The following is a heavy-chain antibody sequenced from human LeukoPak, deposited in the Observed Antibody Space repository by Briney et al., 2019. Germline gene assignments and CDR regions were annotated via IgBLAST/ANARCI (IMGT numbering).Heavy chain of an antibody. V-gene: IGHV1-69*13. CDR1: GGTFSSYA. CDR2: IIPIFGTA. Sequence: ASVKVSCKASGGTFSSYAISWVRQAPGQGLEWMGGIIPIFGTANYAQKFQGRVTITADESTSTAYMELSSLRSEDTAVYYCARDPIQLWSRSDAFDIWGQGTMVTVSS. CDR3: ARDPIQLWSRSDAFDI. J-gene: IGHJ3*02. D-gene: IGHD5-18*01.